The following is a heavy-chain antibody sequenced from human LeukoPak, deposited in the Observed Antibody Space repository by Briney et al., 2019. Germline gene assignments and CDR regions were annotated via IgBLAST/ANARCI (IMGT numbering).Heavy chain of an antibody. CDR2: IIPIFGTA. J-gene: IGHJ4*02. V-gene: IGHV1-69*05. CDR3: ARGGIAAAGTLVY. D-gene: IGHD6-13*01. CDR1: GGTFSSYA. Sequence: SVKVSCKASGGTFSSYAISWVRQAPGQGLEWMGGIIPIFGTANYAQKFQGRVTITTDESTSTAYMELSSLRSDDTAVYYCARGGIAAAGTLVYWGQGTLVTVSS.